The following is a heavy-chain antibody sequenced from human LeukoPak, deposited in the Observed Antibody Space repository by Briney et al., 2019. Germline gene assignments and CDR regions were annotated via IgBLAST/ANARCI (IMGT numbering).Heavy chain of an antibody. CDR2: INHSGYT. D-gene: IGHD4-17*01. V-gene: IGHV4-34*01. J-gene: IGHJ4*02. CDR1: GVSFNNYY. Sequence: SETLSLTCAVSGVSFNNYYWSWVRQTPGKGLEWIGEINHSGYTNDSPPFKSRVTLSIDTSRKQFSLNLRSVTVADTGIYYCTRMTTGHDYWGQGTLVTVSS. CDR3: TRMTTGHDY.